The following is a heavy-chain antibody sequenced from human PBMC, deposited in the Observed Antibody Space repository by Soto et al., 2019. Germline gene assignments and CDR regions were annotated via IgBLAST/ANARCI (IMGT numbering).Heavy chain of an antibody. Sequence: EVQLVESGGGLIQPGGSLRLSCAASGFTFSSYSMNWVRQAPGKGLEWISYISSSDINIYYAASVNGRFTISRNIAKNSLYLQMNSLRAEDTAVYYCARDYGDYVPRNDYWGQGTLVTVSS. D-gene: IGHD4-17*01. CDR2: ISSSDINI. CDR3: ARDYGDYVPRNDY. CDR1: GFTFSSYS. J-gene: IGHJ4*02. V-gene: IGHV3-48*01.